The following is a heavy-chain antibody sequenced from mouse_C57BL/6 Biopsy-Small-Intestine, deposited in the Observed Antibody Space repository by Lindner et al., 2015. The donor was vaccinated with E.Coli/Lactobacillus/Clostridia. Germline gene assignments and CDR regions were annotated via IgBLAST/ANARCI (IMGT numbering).Heavy chain of an antibody. CDR2: IWGDGGT. CDR1: GFSLTSYG. Sequence: VQLQESGPGLVAPSQSLSITCTVSGFSLTSYGVSWVRQPPGEGLEWLGVIWGDGGTHYHSALISRLSISKDSSKSQVFLKLNSLQTDDTATYYCAREVLPMDYWGQGTSVTVSS. V-gene: IGHV2-3*01. D-gene: IGHD1-1*01. J-gene: IGHJ4*01. CDR3: AREVLPMDY.